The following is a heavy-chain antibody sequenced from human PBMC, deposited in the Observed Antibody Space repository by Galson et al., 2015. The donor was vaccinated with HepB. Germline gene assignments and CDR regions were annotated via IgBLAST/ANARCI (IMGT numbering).Heavy chain of an antibody. D-gene: IGHD3-16*01. V-gene: IGHV3-33*01. CDR2: IHYDGGNK. J-gene: IGHJ4*02. Sequence: SLRLSCAVSGFSFSYCGMHWVRQAPGKGLEWVAVIHYDGGNKNYADSVKGRFTISRDNSRNTLYLQMNSLRAEDTAVYYCARDPGQFDYVWGSYFDYWGQGNLVTVSP. CDR1: GFSFSYCG. CDR3: ARDPGQFDYVWGSYFDY.